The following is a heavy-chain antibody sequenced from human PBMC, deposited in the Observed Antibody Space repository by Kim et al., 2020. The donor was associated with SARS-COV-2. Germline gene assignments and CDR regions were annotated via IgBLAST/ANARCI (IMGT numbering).Heavy chain of an antibody. D-gene: IGHD6-19*01. CDR1: GFTFSSYA. CDR2: ISYDGSNK. J-gene: IGHJ6*01. V-gene: IGHV3-30*04. Sequence: GGSLRLSCAASGFTFSSYAMHWVRQAPGKGLEWVAVISYDGSNKYYADSVKGRFTISRDNSKNTLYLQMNSLRAEDTAVYYCARDRGIAVAGVYYYYGM. CDR3: ARDRGIAVAGVYYYYGM.